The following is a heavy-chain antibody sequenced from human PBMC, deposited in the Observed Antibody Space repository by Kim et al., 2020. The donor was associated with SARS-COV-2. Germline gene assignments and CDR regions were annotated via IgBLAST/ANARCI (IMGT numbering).Heavy chain of an antibody. CDR2: T. J-gene: IGHJ4*02. Sequence: TKYSQKFQGSVPITRDTSANTAYMEVSSLRSEDTAMYYCAKYSSSSGVDYWGQGTLVTVSS. CDR3: AKYSSSSGVDY. V-gene: IGHV1-3*01. D-gene: IGHD6-6*01.